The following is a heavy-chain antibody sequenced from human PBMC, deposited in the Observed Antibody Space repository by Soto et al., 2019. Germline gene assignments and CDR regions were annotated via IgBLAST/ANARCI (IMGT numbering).Heavy chain of an antibody. CDR1: GDTFSSYA. D-gene: IGHD6-6*01. V-gene: IGHV1-69*06. J-gene: IGHJ4*02. Sequence: QVQLVQSGAEVKKPGTSVKVSCKASGDTFSSYAISWVRQAPGQGLEWMGGIIPIFGTANYAQKFQGRVTITADKSTSTAYMELSSLRSEDTAVYYCASEYSSSSGNSNFDYWGQGTLVTVSS. CDR2: IIPIFGTA. CDR3: ASEYSSSSGNSNFDY.